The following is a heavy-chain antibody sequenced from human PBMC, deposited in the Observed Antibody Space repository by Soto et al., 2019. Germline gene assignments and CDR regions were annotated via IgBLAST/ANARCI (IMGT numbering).Heavy chain of an antibody. CDR1: GYSFTSYW. D-gene: IGHD5-12*01. J-gene: IGHJ4*02. Sequence: GESLKISCKGSGYSFTSYWIGWVRQMPGKGLEWMGIIYPGDSDTRYSPSFQGQVTISADKSISTAYLQWSSLKAPDTAMYYCATDQRDGYKRTRPYYFDYWGQGTLVTVSS. V-gene: IGHV5-51*01. CDR3: ATDQRDGYKRTRPYYFDY. CDR2: IYPGDSDT.